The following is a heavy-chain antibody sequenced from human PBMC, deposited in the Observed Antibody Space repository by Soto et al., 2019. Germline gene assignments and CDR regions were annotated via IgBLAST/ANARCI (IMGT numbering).Heavy chain of an antibody. CDR3: ATRQYDSSGYYHPDPFDI. D-gene: IGHD3-22*01. CDR1: GYTFTSYA. J-gene: IGHJ3*02. CDR2: INAGNGNT. Sequence: WASVKVSCKASGYTFTSYATHWVRQAPGQRLEWMGWINAGNGNTKYSQKFQGRVTITRDTSASTAYMELSSLRSEDTAVYYCATRQYDSSGYYHPDPFDIWGQGTMVTVSS. V-gene: IGHV1-3*01.